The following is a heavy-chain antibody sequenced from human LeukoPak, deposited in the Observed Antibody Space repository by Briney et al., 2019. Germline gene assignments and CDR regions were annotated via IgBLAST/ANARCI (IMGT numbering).Heavy chain of an antibody. D-gene: IGHD3-10*01. Sequence: GGSLRLSCAASGSTFSSYWMHWVRHAPGKGLVWVSRINGDGSTTTYADSVKGRFTISRDNAKNTLYLQMNTLRAEDTAVYYCARGFGELSLGWFDPWGQGTLVTASS. CDR1: GSTFSSYW. J-gene: IGHJ5*02. CDR2: INGDGSTT. V-gene: IGHV3-74*01. CDR3: ARGFGELSLGWFDP.